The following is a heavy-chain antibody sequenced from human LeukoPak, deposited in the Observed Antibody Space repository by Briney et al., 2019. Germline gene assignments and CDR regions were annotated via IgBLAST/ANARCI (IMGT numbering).Heavy chain of an antibody. Sequence: PSQTLSLTCTVSGGSISSGSYYWSWIRQPAGKGLEWIGRIYTSGSTNYNPSLKSRVTISVDTSKNQFSLKLSSVTAADTAVYYCAGKRRVYYDSSGYYDYWGQGTLVTVSS. V-gene: IGHV4-61*02. CDR3: AGKRRVYYDSSGYYDY. CDR1: GGSISSGSYY. J-gene: IGHJ4*02. CDR2: IYTSGST. D-gene: IGHD3-22*01.